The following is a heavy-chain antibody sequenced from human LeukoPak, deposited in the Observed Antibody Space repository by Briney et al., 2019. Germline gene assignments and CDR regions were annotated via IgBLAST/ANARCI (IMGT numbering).Heavy chain of an antibody. V-gene: IGHV1-69*01. Sequence: SVTVSCTASGGTFSSYAISWVRQAPGQGLEWMGGIIPIFGTANYAQKFQGRVTITADESTSTAYMEPSSLRSEDTAVYYCARDGDSSGIDVDYWGQGTLVTVSS. CDR3: ARDGDSSGIDVDY. CDR1: GGTFSSYA. J-gene: IGHJ4*02. D-gene: IGHD3-22*01. CDR2: IIPIFGTA.